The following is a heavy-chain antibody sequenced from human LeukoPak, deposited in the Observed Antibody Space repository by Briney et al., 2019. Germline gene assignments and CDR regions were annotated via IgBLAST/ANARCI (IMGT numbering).Heavy chain of an antibody. CDR3: ARDRFSSAWYHQGPPDY. D-gene: IGHD6-19*01. Sequence: GGSLRLSCAASGFTFSTYAMIWIRQAPGKGLEWVSYVSNSGSTIYSADSVKGRFTISRDNAKNSLYLQMNSLRAEDTAVYFCARDRFSSAWYHQGPPDYWGQGTLVTVSS. CDR1: GFTFSTYA. J-gene: IGHJ4*02. CDR2: VSNSGSTI. V-gene: IGHV3-11*04.